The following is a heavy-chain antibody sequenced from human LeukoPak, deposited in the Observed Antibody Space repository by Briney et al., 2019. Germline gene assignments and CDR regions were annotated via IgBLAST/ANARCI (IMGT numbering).Heavy chain of an antibody. D-gene: IGHD3-10*01. CDR1: GYTFTSYG. Sequence: ASVKVSCKASGYTFTSYGISWVRQAPGRGLEWMGWISAYNGNTNYAQKLQGRVTMTTDTSTSTAYMELRSLRSDDTAVYYCARGGFITMVRGVSLGAFDIWGQGTMVTVSS. CDR3: ARGGFITMVRGVSLGAFDI. CDR2: ISAYNGNT. J-gene: IGHJ3*02. V-gene: IGHV1-18*01.